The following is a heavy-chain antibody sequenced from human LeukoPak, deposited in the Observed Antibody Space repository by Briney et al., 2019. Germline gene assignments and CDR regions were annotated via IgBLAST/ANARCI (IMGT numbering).Heavy chain of an antibody. Sequence: GGSLRLSCAASGFTFSGSAMHWVRQASGKGLEWVGRIRSKASSYATAYAASVKGRFTISRDDSKNTAYLQMNSLKTEDTAVYYCTSLSSVQLERHRLERKKYYYYMDVWGKGTTVTVSS. V-gene: IGHV3-73*01. D-gene: IGHD1-1*01. J-gene: IGHJ6*03. CDR2: IRSKASSYAT. CDR1: GFTFSGSA. CDR3: TSLSSVQLERHRLERKKYYYYMDV.